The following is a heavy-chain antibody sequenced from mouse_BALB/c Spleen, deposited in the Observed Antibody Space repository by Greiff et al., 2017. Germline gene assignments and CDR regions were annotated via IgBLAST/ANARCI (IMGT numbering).Heavy chain of an antibody. J-gene: IGHJ1*01. CDR1: GYNFTSYW. CDR3: ARWGLQGYFDV. CDR2: IYPGSGST. D-gene: IGHD3-1*01. Sequence: QVQLQQPGAELVKPGTSVKLSCKASGYNFTSYWINWVKLRPGQGLEWIGDIYPGSGSTNYNEKFKSKATLTVDTSSSTAYMQLSSLASEDSALYYCARWGLQGYFDVWGAGTTVTVSS. V-gene: IGHV1-55*01.